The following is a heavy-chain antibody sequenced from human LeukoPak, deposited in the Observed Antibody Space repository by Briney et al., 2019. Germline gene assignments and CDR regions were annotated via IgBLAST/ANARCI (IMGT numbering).Heavy chain of an antibody. CDR2: ISGSGGST. CDR3: AKDPIAVAGTGYYYYYYMDV. J-gene: IGHJ6*03. CDR1: GFTFSSYA. D-gene: IGHD6-19*01. Sequence: PGGSLRLSCAASGFTFSSYAMSWVRQAPGKGLEWVSAISGSGGSTYYADSVKGRFTISRDNSKNTLYLQMNRLRAEDTAVYYCAKDPIAVAGTGYYYYYYMDVWGKGTTVTVSS. V-gene: IGHV3-23*01.